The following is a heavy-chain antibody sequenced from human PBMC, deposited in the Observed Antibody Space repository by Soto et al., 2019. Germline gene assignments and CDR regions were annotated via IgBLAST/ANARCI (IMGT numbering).Heavy chain of an antibody. CDR1: GGTFSSYA. J-gene: IGHJ6*02. Sequence: QVQLVQSGAEVKKPGSSVKVSCKASGGTFSSYAISWVRQAPGQGLEWMGGIIPIFGTANYAQKFQGRVTITADKSTSNDYMELSSRRSEDMAVYYCARDNGDYYGWGSYYNGNYYGMDVWGQGTTVTVSS. CDR3: ARDNGDYYGWGSYYNGNYYGMDV. D-gene: IGHD3-10*01. V-gene: IGHV1-69*06. CDR2: IIPIFGTA.